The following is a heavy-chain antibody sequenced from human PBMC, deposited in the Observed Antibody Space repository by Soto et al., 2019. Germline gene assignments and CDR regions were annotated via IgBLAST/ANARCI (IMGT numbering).Heavy chain of an antibody. CDR3: ARLQYYYMDV. CDR1: GCSISSYY. CDR2: IYYSGST. V-gene: IGHV4-59*08. D-gene: IGHD4-4*01. Sequence: SETLSLTCTFSGCSISSYYWSLIRQPPGKGLEWIGYIYYSGSTNYNPSLKSRVTISVDTSKNQFSLKLSSVTAADTAVYYCARLQYYYMDVWGKGTTVTVSS. J-gene: IGHJ6*03.